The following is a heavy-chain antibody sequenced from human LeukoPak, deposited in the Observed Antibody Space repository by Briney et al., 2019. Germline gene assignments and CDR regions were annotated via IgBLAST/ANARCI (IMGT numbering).Heavy chain of an antibody. CDR2: VSYDGTDT. J-gene: IGHJ5*02. D-gene: IGHD2-8*01. Sequence: GGSLRLSCAASGFTFSSSAMNWLRQAPGKGLEWVATVSYDGTDTSYADSVKGRFAIFRDNSKNTLYLQMNSLRTEDTAVYYCVRVSGFCTNGVCPSFDPWGQGTLVTVSS. CDR1: GFTFSSSA. CDR3: VRVSGFCTNGVCPSFDP. V-gene: IGHV3-30*09.